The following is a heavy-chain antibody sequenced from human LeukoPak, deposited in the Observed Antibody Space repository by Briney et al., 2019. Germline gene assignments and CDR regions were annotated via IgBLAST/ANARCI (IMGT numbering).Heavy chain of an antibody. Sequence: GGSLRLSCTVSGFTVSSNSMSWVRQAPGKGLEWVSFIYSGGNTHYSDSVKGRFTISRDNSKNTLYLQMNSLRAEDTAVYYCARESVVLINWFDPWGQGTLVTVSS. CDR3: ARESVVLINWFDP. J-gene: IGHJ5*02. D-gene: IGHD5/OR15-5a*01. V-gene: IGHV3-53*01. CDR1: GFTVSSNS. CDR2: IYSGGNT.